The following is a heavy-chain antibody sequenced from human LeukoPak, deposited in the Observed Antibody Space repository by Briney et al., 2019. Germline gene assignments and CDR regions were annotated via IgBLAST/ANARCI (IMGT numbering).Heavy chain of an antibody. D-gene: IGHD2-15*01. V-gene: IGHV3-23*01. J-gene: IGHJ4*02. CDR1: GFTLSHYA. Sequence: GGSLRLSCSMSGFTLSHYAMSWVRQAPGKGLEWVSTIGGGGGSTDYTNSVKGRFTISRDNSKNTLYLQMNSLGAEDTAVYYCAKGHRYCTSGNCNSAVDYWGQGTLVTVSS. CDR3: AKGHRYCTSGNCNSAVDY. CDR2: IGGGGGST.